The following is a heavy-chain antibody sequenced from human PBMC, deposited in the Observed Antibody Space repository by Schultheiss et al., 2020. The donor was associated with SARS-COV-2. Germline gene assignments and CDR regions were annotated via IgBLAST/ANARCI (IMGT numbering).Heavy chain of an antibody. Sequence: SVKVSCKASGFTFSNSAVQWVRQARGQRLEYIGWIVVGSGYTSYAQKFQERVSITRDMSTSTAYMELSSLRSEDTAVYYCASFMSGTFQDRRYFDYWGQGALVTVSS. CDR1: GFTFSNSA. CDR3: ASFMSGTFQDRRYFDY. D-gene: IGHD1-14*01. J-gene: IGHJ4*02. V-gene: IGHV1-58*01. CDR2: IVVGSGYT.